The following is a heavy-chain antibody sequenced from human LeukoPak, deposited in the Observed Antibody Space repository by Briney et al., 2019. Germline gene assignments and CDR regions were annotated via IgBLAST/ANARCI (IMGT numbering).Heavy chain of an antibody. Sequence: PGGSLRLSCAASGFIFSDHYMDWVRQAPGKGLEWVGRTRHKADGYTTEYAASVKGRFTISRDNAKNSLYMQMNSLTAEDTAVYYCARGAGRHGDYRDYWGQGTLVTVSS. D-gene: IGHD4-17*01. CDR3: ARGAGRHGDYRDY. J-gene: IGHJ4*02. CDR1: GFIFSDHY. V-gene: IGHV3-72*01. CDR2: TRHKADGYTT.